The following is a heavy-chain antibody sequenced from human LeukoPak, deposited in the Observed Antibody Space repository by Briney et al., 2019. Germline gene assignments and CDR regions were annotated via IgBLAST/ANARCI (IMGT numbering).Heavy chain of an antibody. D-gene: IGHD3-10*01. CDR1: GFTFSSFS. CDR2: IKGSSSII. J-gene: IGHJ4*02. V-gene: IGHV3-48*01. Sequence: GGSLRLSCAASGFTFSSFSMNWVRQAPGKGLEWVAYIKGSSSIIYYADSVKGRFTISRDNSKNTLYLQMNSLRAEDTAVYYCAKVVGGSGSYFSDYWGQGTLVTVSS. CDR3: AKVVGGSGSYFSDY.